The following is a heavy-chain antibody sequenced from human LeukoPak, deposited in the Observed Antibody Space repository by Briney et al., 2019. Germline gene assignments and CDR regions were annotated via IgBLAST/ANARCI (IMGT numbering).Heavy chain of an antibody. J-gene: IGHJ3*02. CDR2: VSYDGGSK. CDR1: GFAFSSYA. Sequence: GRSLRLSCAASGFAFSSYAMHWVRQGPGKGLEWVALVSYDGGSKYYADSVKGRFTISRDNSKNTLYLQMNSLRAEDTAVYYCARDRVVVVPAAMGEGAFDIWGQGTMVTVSS. V-gene: IGHV3-30-3*01. D-gene: IGHD2-2*01. CDR3: ARDRVVVVPAAMGEGAFDI.